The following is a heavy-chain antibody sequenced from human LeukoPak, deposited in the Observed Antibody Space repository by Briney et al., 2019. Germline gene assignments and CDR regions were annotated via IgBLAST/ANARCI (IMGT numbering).Heavy chain of an antibody. V-gene: IGHV3-53*01. CDR3: ARDSSGSDAFDI. Sequence: GGSLRLSCAASGFTVSSNYVSWVRQAPGKGLEWVSVIYSGGSTYYADSVKGRFTISRDNSKNTLYLQMNSLRAEDTAVYYCARDSSGSDAFDIWGQGTMVTVSS. D-gene: IGHD6-19*01. CDR1: GFTVSSNY. J-gene: IGHJ3*02. CDR2: IYSGGST.